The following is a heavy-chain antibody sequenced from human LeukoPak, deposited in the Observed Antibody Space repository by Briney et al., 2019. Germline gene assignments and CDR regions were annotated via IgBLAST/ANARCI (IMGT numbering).Heavy chain of an antibody. CDR3: TREGEVHGPGDVFDF. CDR2: IRRKSYNETI. J-gene: IGHJ3*01. CDR1: GFSFSDCA. V-gene: IGHV3-49*04. D-gene: IGHD3-10*01. Sequence: PGRSLRLSCTASGFSFSDCAMSWVRQAPGKGLEWVGFIRRKSYNETIEYAASVKGRFIISRDDSKSIAYLQMNSLKAEDTAIYFCTREGEVHGPGDVFDFWGQGTLVSVSA.